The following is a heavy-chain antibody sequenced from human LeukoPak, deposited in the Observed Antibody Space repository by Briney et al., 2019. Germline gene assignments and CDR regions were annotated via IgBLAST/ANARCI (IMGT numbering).Heavy chain of an antibody. Sequence: GGPLRLSCAASGFTFSSYGMHWVRQAPGKGLEWVAFIRYDGSNKYYADSVKGRFTISRDNSKNTLYLQMNSLRAEDTAVYYCAKDAYYYGSGSYSDYWGQGTLVTVSS. V-gene: IGHV3-30*02. J-gene: IGHJ4*02. CDR3: AKDAYYYGSGSYSDY. CDR1: GFTFSSYG. CDR2: IRYDGSNK. D-gene: IGHD3-10*01.